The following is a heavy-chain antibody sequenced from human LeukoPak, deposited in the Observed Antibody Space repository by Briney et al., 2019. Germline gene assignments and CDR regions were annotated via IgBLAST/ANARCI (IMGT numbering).Heavy chain of an antibody. CDR3: ARDGGITLVRGVIMGDYYYYYMDV. J-gene: IGHJ6*03. Sequence: GGSLRLSCAASGFTFSSYEMNWARQAPGKGLDLVSSISSSSSYIYYADSVKGRFTISRDNAKNSLYLQMTSLRAEDTAVYYCARDGGITLVRGVIMGDYYYYYMDVWGRGTTVTVSS. CDR2: ISSSSSYI. CDR1: GFTFSSYE. V-gene: IGHV3-21*01. D-gene: IGHD3-10*01.